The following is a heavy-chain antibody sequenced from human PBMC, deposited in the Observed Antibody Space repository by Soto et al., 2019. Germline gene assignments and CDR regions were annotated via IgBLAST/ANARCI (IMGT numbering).Heavy chain of an antibody. J-gene: IGHJ6*03. CDR2: ISAYNGNT. D-gene: IGHD3-16*02. Sequence: QVQLVQSGAEVKKPGASVKVSCKASGYTFTSYGISWVRQAPGQGLEWMGWISAYNGNTNYAQKLQGRVTMNTDTSTSTAYMELMSLRSDDTAVYYCAREAITFGGVIVYYYMDVWGKGTAVTVSS. CDR1: GYTFTSYG. V-gene: IGHV1-18*01. CDR3: AREAITFGGVIVYYYMDV.